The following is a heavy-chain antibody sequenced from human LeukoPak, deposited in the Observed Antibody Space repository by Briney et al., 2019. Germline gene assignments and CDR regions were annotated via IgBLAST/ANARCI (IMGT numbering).Heavy chain of an antibody. CDR2: ITPNSGDT. CDR1: GYTFTDYY. Sequence: ASVKVSCKTSGYTFTDYYIHWVRQAPGQGLEWMGRITPNSGDTIYAQKFQGRATMTRDTSISAAYMELNSLTSDDTAIYYCARDLVGGIWSAGFWGQGTLVTVSS. D-gene: IGHD3-3*01. J-gene: IGHJ4*02. CDR3: ARDLVGGIWSAGF. V-gene: IGHV1-2*06.